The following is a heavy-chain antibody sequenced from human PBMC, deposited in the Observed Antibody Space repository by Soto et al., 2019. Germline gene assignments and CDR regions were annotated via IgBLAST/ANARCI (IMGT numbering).Heavy chain of an antibody. Sequence: PSETLSLTCAVYGGSFSGYYWSWIRQPPGKGLEWIGEINHSGSTNYNPSLKSRVTISVDTSKNQFSLKPSSVTAADTAVYYCASEAVAGKSYYYGMDVWGQGTTVTVSS. V-gene: IGHV4-34*01. D-gene: IGHD6-19*01. CDR1: GGSFSGYY. CDR2: INHSGST. J-gene: IGHJ6*02. CDR3: ASEAVAGKSYYYGMDV.